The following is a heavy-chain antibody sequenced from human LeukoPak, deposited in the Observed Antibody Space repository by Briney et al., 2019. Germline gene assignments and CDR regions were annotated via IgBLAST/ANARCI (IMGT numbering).Heavy chain of an antibody. CDR2: IKKNGSER. CDR1: GFTFSSYW. V-gene: IGHV3-7*01. Sequence: GGSLRLSCAASGFTFSSYWMNWVRQAPGKGLEWVANIKKNGSERYYVDSVKGRFTISRDNTKKSLYLQMNTLRAEDTAVYYCARDLAGPPQEAFDIWGQGTMVTVSS. CDR3: ARDLAGPPQEAFDI. J-gene: IGHJ3*02.